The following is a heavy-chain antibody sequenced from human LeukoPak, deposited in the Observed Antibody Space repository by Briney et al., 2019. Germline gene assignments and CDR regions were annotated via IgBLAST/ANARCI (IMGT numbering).Heavy chain of an antibody. D-gene: IGHD3-9*01. Sequence: SETLSLTCSDSGGSISSYFLSWIRQPAGKGLEWIGRIHSGTTTYNPSLKSRVTMSLDTSKNQVSLTLRSVTAADTAVYYCAKEAKYYDILIGYYRSFYYFDYWGQGTLVTVSS. J-gene: IGHJ4*02. CDR3: AKEAKYYDILIGYYRSFYYFDY. CDR2: IHSGTT. V-gene: IGHV4-4*07. CDR1: GGSISSYF.